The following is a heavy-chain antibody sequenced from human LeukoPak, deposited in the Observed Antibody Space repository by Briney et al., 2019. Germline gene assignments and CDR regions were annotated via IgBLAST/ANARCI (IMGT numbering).Heavy chain of an antibody. D-gene: IGHD5-12*01. CDR1: GFTFDDYG. CDR3: ARGITSGYSAMDV. V-gene: IGHV3-20*04. J-gene: IGHJ6*03. CDR2: INWNGGST. Sequence: PGGSLRLSCAASGFTFDDYGMSWVRQAPGKGLEWVSGINWNGGSTGYADSVKGRFTISRDNAKNSLYLQMNSPRAEDTALYYCARGITSGYSAMDVWGKGTTVTVSS.